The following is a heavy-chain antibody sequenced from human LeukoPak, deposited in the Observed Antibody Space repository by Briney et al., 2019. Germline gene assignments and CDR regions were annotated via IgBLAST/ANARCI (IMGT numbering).Heavy chain of an antibody. J-gene: IGHJ4*02. CDR2: IIPIFGTA. V-gene: IGHV1-69*05. Sequence: SVKVSCKASGGTFSSYAISWVRQAPGQGLEWMGRIIPIFGTANYAQKFQGRVTITTDESTSTAYMELSSLRSEDTAVYYCAKVFVSGYYVSYFDYWGQGTLVTVSS. D-gene: IGHD3-3*01. CDR3: AKVFVSGYYVSYFDY. CDR1: GGTFSSYA.